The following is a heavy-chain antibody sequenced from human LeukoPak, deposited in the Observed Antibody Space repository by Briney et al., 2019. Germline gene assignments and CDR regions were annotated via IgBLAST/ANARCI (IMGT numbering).Heavy chain of an antibody. J-gene: IGHJ4*02. CDR3: ARDLASPGYRDVGVDY. D-gene: IGHD3-16*01. Sequence: GASVKVSCKASGGTFSSYTINWVRQAPGQGLEWMGGIIPVFGTANYVQKFQGRVTITADESTSTAYMELSSLRSEDTAVYYCARDLASPGYRDVGVDYWGQGTLVTVSS. V-gene: IGHV1-69*13. CDR1: GGTFSSYT. CDR2: IIPVFGTA.